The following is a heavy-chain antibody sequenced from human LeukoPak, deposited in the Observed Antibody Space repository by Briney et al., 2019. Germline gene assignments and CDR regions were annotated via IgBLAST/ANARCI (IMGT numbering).Heavy chain of an antibody. Sequence: GGSLRLSCAASGFTFNTYAMSWVRQAPGKGLEWVSYISGSSSYTNYADSVRGRFTISRDNAKNSLYLQMNSLRAEDTAVYYCARGMTTVTTIDYWGQGTLVTVSS. V-gene: IGHV3-11*06. J-gene: IGHJ4*02. D-gene: IGHD4-11*01. CDR2: ISGSSSYT. CDR3: ARGMTTVTTIDY. CDR1: GFTFNTYA.